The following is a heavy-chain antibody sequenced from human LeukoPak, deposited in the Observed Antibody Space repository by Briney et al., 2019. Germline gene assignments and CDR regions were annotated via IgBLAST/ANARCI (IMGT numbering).Heavy chain of an antibody. CDR3: ARGDILTGYVDY. Sequence: PGGSLRLSCAASGFTFSSYDMHWVRQATGKGLEWVSAIGTAGDTYYPGSVKGRFTISRENAKNSLYLQMNSLRAGDTAVYYCARGDILTGYVDYWGPGNLVTVSS. V-gene: IGHV3-13*01. D-gene: IGHD3-9*01. CDR2: IGTAGDT. CDR1: GFTFSSYD. J-gene: IGHJ4*02.